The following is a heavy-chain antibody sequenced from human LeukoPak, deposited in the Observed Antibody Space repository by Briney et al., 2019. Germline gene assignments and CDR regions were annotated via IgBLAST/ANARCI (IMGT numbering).Heavy chain of an antibody. V-gene: IGHV3-74*01. CDR3: TRDQEGSDY. CDR2: INSDGSWT. Sequence: GGSLRLSCAASGNYWMHWVRQAPGKGLVWVSHINSDGSWTSYADSVKGRFTISKDNAKNTVYLQMNNLRAEDTAVYYCTRDQEGSDYWGQGTLVTVSS. J-gene: IGHJ4*02. CDR1: GNYW.